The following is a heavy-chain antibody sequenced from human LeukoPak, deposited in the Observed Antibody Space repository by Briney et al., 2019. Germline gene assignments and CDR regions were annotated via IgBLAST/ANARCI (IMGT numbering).Heavy chain of an antibody. CDR3: ARPGHSYYYMDV. CDR1: GGSISSSSYY. CDR2: IYYSGTT. Sequence: SETLSLTCTVSGGSISSSSYYWGWIRQPPGKGLEWIGTIYYSGTTYYNPSLKSRVTISADTSKNHFSLKLSSVTAADTAVYYCARPGHSYYYMDVWGKGTTVTVSS. V-gene: IGHV4-39*02. D-gene: IGHD1-1*01. J-gene: IGHJ6*03.